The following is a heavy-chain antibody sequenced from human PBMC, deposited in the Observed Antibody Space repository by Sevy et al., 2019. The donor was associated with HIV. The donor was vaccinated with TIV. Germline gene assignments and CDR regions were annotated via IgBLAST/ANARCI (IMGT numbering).Heavy chain of an antibody. CDR3: ARDGGFSIKWYPLY. CDR1: GFAFSSHA. J-gene: IGHJ4*01. Sequence: GGSLRLSCAASGFAFSSHAMHRVRQAPGKGPEWVATISYEGSETFYAASVEGRFTISRDNSKNMLSLQINSLRPEDTAVYYCARDGGFSIKWYPLYWGHGTLVTVSS. D-gene: IGHD3-3*02. V-gene: IGHV3-30-3*01. CDR2: ISYEGSET.